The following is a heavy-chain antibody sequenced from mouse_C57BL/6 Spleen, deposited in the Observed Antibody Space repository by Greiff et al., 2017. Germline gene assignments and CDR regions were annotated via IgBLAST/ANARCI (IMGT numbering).Heavy chain of an antibody. V-gene: IGHV14-2*01. Sequence: VQLQQSGAELVKPGASVKLSCTASGFHIEDYYMHWVKQRTEPGLEWIGRIDPEDGETKYAPKFPGKATITADTSSNTAYRQLSSLTSEDTAVYYCARLGYFAVDYWGQGTSVTVSS. CDR1: GFHIEDYY. CDR3: ARLGYFAVDY. CDR2: IDPEDGET. J-gene: IGHJ4*01.